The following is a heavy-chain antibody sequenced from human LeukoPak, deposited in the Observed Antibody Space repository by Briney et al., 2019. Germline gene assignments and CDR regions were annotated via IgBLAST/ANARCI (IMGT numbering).Heavy chain of an antibody. D-gene: IGHD3-10*01. CDR1: GYTFTGYY. CDR3: ARDQNYYGSGSYPTYYYYGMDV. CDR2: INPNSGGT. V-gene: IGHV1-2*02. Sequence: GASVKVSCKASGYTFTGYYMHWVRQAPGQGLEWMGWINPNSGGTNYAQKFQGRVTMTRDTSISTAYMELSRLRSDDTAVYYCARDQNYYGSGSYPTYYYYGMDVWGQGTTVTVSS. J-gene: IGHJ6*02.